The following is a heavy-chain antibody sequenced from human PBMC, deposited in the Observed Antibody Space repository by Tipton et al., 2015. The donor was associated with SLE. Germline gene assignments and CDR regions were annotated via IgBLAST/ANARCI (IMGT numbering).Heavy chain of an antibody. CDR2: IKEDGSDK. V-gene: IGHV3-7*01. Sequence: SLRLSCAASGFTFSTYWMNWVRQAPGTGLEWVASIKEDGSDKTYVDSGKGRFTISRDNAKNSVCLQMNSLRAEDTAVYYCARALDPQLANYFDYWGQGTLVTVSS. CDR3: ARALDPQLANYFDY. D-gene: IGHD1-26*01. CDR1: GFTFSTYW. J-gene: IGHJ4*02.